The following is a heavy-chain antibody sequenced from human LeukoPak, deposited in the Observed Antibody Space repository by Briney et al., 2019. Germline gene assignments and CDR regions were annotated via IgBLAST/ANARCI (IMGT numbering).Heavy chain of an antibody. CDR3: ERDKDSSGWGAFDY. CDR1: GYTFTSYG. D-gene: IGHD6-19*01. CDR2: ISAYNGNT. V-gene: IGHV1-18*01. J-gene: IGHJ4*02. Sequence: ASVKLSCKASGYTFTSYGISWVRQAPGQGLEWMGSISAYNGNTNYAQKLQGRVTMTTDTSTSTAYMELRSLRSDDTAVYYCERDKDSSGWGAFDYWGQGTLVTVSS.